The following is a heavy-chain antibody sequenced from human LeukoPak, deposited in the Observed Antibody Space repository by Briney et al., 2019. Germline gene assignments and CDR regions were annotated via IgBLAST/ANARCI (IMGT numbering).Heavy chain of an antibody. Sequence: GGSLRLSCAASGFTFSSYSMNWVRQAPVKGLEWVSYISSSSSTIYYADSVKGRFTISRDNAKNSLYLQMNSLRAEDTAVYYCARTEVPAAIDYWGQGTLVTVSS. V-gene: IGHV3-48*01. CDR2: ISSSSSTI. CDR3: ARTEVPAAIDY. D-gene: IGHD2-2*01. CDR1: GFTFSSYS. J-gene: IGHJ4*02.